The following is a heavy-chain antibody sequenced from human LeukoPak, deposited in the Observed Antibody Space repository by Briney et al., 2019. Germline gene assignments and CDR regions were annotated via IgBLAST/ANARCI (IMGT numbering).Heavy chain of an antibody. V-gene: IGHV4-39*02. J-gene: IGHJ4*02. CDR1: GGSISSSSYY. CDR3: ARVGGLKGNGTYYCDY. Sequence: PSETLSLTCTVSGGSISSSSYYWAWLRQAPGKGLEWIGNIYHTGNTYHNPSLKSRVTIFLDASKHHYSLKLPAVTAADTAVYYCARVGGLKGNGTYYCDYWGGGALVSVS. CDR2: IYHTGNT. D-gene: IGHD1-1*01.